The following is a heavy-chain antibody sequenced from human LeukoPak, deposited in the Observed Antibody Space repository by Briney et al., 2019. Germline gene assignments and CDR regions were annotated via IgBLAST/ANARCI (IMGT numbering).Heavy chain of an antibody. J-gene: IGHJ4*02. CDR2: ISSDEINE. V-gene: IGHV3-30*03. CDR1: GFSFRSYG. Sequence: GGSLRLSCAASGFSFRSYGMHWVRQAPGKGLEWVAVISSDEINEYYAGSVKGRFTISRDNSKNTLYLQINSLRVEDTAVYYCARGVVRVVYAIPYVDYWGQGTMVTVSS. CDR3: ARGVVRVVYAIPYVDY. D-gene: IGHD2-8*02.